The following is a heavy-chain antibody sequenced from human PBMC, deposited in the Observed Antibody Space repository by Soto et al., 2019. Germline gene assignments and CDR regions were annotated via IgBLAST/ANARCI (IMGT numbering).Heavy chain of an antibody. CDR1: GGSISSYY. Sequence: QVQLQESGPGLVKPSETLSLTCTVSGGSISSYYWSWIRQPPGKGLEWIGHIYYSGSTNYDPSHTSRVTTSVDTSMNQFSLKLGSVTAADTAVYYCAILTAGGGYDSFDYWGQGTLVTVSS. CDR3: AILTAGGGYDSFDY. J-gene: IGHJ4*02. CDR2: IYYSGST. V-gene: IGHV4-59*01. D-gene: IGHD5-12*01.